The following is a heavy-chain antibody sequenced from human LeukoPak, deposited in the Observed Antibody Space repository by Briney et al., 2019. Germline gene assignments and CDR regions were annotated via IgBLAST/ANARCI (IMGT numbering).Heavy chain of an antibody. CDR1: GGSFSGYY. CDR2: INHSGST. Sequence: PSETLSLTCAVYGGSFSGYYWSWIRQPPGKGLEWIGEINHSGSTNYNPSLKSRVTISVDTSKNQFSLKLSSVTAADTAVYYCARAAYGLDYFDYWGQGTLVTVSS. D-gene: IGHD4-17*01. CDR3: ARAAYGLDYFDY. J-gene: IGHJ4*02. V-gene: IGHV4-34*01.